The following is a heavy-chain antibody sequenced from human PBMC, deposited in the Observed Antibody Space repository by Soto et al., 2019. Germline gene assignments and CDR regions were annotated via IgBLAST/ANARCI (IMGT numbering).Heavy chain of an antibody. CDR3: ARLPPPYYYYYMDV. CDR1: GFTFSSYS. J-gene: IGHJ6*03. CDR2: ISSSSTI. Sequence: GGSLRLSCAASGFTFSSYSMNWVRQAPGKGLEWVSYISSSSTIYYADSVKGRFTISRDNAKNSLYLQMNSLRAEDTAVYYCARLPPPYYYYYMDVWGKGTTVTVSS. V-gene: IGHV3-48*04.